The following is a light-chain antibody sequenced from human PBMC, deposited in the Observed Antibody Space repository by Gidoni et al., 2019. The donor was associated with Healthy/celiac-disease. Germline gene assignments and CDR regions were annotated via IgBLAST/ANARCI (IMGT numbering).Light chain of an antibody. CDR3: QQRSNWPPIT. Sequence: VLTQSPAPLSLSPGERATLSCRASQSVSSYLAWYQQKPGQAPRLLIYDASNSATGIPARFSGSGSGTDFTLTFSSLEPEDFAVYYCQQRSNWPPITFGQGTRLEIK. CDR2: DAS. J-gene: IGKJ5*01. V-gene: IGKV3-11*01. CDR1: QSVSSY.